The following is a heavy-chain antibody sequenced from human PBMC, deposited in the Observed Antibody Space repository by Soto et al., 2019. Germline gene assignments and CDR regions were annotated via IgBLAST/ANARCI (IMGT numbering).Heavy chain of an antibody. CDR2: IIPILGTP. CDR1: GDTFSTHA. Sequence: QVQLVQSGAEVKKPGSSVEVSSKASGDTFSTHAITWVRQAPGQGLEWMGGIIPILGTPNYAQKFQGRVTIIADKSTSTAYMELSSVRSDDTAVYYCARVGDYGMDVWGQGTTITVSS. CDR3: ARVGDYGMDV. J-gene: IGHJ6*02. V-gene: IGHV1-69*06. D-gene: IGHD3-10*01.